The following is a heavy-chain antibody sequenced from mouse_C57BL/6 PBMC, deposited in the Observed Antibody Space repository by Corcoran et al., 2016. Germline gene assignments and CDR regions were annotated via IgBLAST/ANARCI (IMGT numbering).Heavy chain of an antibody. V-gene: IGHV1-26*01. CDR3: AYYYHY. CDR1: GYTFTDYY. D-gene: IGHD1-1*01. J-gene: IGHJ2*01. Sequence: EVQLQQSGPELVKPGASVKISCKASGYTFTDYYMNWVKQSHGKSLEWIGDINPNNGGTSYNQKFKGKATLTVDKSSSTAYMELRSLTSEDSAVYYCAYYYHYWGQGTTLTVSS. CDR2: INPNNGGT.